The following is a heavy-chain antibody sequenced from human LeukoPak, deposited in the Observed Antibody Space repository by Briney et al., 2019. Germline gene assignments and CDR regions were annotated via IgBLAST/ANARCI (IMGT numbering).Heavy chain of an antibody. CDR1: GGTFRTYG. CDR2: IIPIFGGT. D-gene: IGHD3-10*01. Sequence: SVRVSCEASGGTFRTYGVSWVRQAPGQGLEWMGGIIPIFGGTSYAQKSQDRVTITADESTTVAYMDLSSLRFEDTAVYYCARVITIGQPPYYYYMDVWGKGTTVTVSS. CDR3: ARVITIGQPPYYYYMDV. V-gene: IGHV1-69*01. J-gene: IGHJ6*03.